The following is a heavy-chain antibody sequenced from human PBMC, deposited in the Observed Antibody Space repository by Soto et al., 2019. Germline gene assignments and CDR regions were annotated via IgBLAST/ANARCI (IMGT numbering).Heavy chain of an antibody. Sequence: PSETLSLTCAVYGGSFSGYYWIWIRQPPGKGLEWIGEVSHSGITNYNPSLKSRVTISVDTSKNQFSLKLSSVTAADTAVYYCERAGDNSGYSDYWGQGIMVTVSS. J-gene: IGHJ4*02. CDR1: GGSFSGYY. CDR2: VSHSGIT. CDR3: ERAGDNSGYSDY. D-gene: IGHD3-22*01. V-gene: IGHV4-34*01.